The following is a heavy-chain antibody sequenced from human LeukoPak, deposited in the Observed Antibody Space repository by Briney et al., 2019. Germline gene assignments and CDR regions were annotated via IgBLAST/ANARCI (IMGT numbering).Heavy chain of an antibody. CDR2: IYTSGST. D-gene: IGHD3-22*01. V-gene: IGHV4-4*07. Sequence: SETLSLTCTVSGGSISSYYWSWIRQPAGKGLEWIGRIYTSGSTNYNPSLKSRVTISVDTSKNQFSLKLSSVTAADTAVYYCARHDYYDSSGYFDYWGQGTLVTVSS. CDR3: ARHDYYDSSGYFDY. J-gene: IGHJ4*02. CDR1: GGSISSYY.